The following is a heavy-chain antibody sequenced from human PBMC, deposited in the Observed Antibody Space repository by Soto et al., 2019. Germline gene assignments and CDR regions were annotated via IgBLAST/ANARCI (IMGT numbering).Heavy chain of an antibody. CDR2: TYYRSKWYN. CDR3: ARDRYLVVVPDAFDI. J-gene: IGHJ3*02. Sequence: SQTLSLTCAISGDSVSSNSATWNWIRQSPSRGLEWLGRTYYRSKWYNDSAVSVKSRITINPDTSKNQFSLELNSVTPEDTAVYYCARDRYLVVVPDAFDIWGQGTMVTVSS. D-gene: IGHD3-22*01. CDR1: GDSVSSNSAT. V-gene: IGHV6-1*01.